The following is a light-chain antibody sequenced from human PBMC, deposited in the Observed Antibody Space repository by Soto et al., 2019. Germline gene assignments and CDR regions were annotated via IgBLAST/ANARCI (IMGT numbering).Light chain of an antibody. J-gene: IGKJ4*01. CDR3: QQYNRYSLT. Sequence: VGDRVTITCRASQSISSWLAWYQQKPGKAPKLLIYDSSSLESGVPSRFSGSGSDTEFTLTINNLQPDDCATYHCQQYNRYSLTYGGGTKVXIX. CDR1: QSISSW. CDR2: DSS. V-gene: IGKV1-5*01.